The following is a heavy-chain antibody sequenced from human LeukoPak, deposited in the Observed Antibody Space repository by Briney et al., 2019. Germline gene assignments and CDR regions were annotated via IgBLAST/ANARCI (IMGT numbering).Heavy chain of an antibody. Sequence: GGSLRLSCAASGFTFSSYWMHWVRQAPGKGLVWVSRINSDGSSTSYADSVKGRFTISRDNSKNTLYLQMNSLRAEDTAVYYCARIGAPKHCGGDCYSGDYWGQGTLVTVSS. J-gene: IGHJ4*02. D-gene: IGHD2-21*02. V-gene: IGHV3-74*01. CDR2: INSDGSST. CDR1: GFTFSSYW. CDR3: ARIGAPKHCGGDCYSGDY.